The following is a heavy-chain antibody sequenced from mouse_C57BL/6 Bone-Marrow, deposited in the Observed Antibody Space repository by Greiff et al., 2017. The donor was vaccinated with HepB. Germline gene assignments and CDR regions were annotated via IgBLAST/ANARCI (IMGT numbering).Heavy chain of an antibody. J-gene: IGHJ4*01. CDR3: ARFGQLLGAMDY. CDR2: IYPGSGST. CDR1: GYTFTSYW. Sequence: QVQLQQPGAELVKPGASVKMSCKASGYTFTSYWITWVKQRPGQGLAWIGDIYPGSGSTNYNEKFKSKATLTVDTSSSTAYMQLSSLTSEDSAVYYCARFGQLLGAMDYWGQGTSVTVSS. V-gene: IGHV1-55*01. D-gene: IGHD6-1*01.